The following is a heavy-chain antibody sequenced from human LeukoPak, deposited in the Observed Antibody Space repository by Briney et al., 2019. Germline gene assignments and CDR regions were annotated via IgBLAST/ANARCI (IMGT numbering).Heavy chain of an antibody. CDR2: IYYSGST. Sequence: SETLSLTCTVSGGSISSGGYYWSWIRQHPGKGLEWIEYIYYSGSTYYNPSLKSRVTISVDTSKNQFSLKLSSVTAADTAVYYCARTPGAGYGGSCCDFDYWGQGTLVTVSS. CDR1: GGSISSGGYY. V-gene: IGHV4-31*03. D-gene: IGHD2-15*01. J-gene: IGHJ4*02. CDR3: ARTPGAGYGGSCCDFDY.